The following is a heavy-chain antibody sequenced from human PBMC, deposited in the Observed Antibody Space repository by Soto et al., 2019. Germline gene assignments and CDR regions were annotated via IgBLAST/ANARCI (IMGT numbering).Heavy chain of an antibody. CDR1: GFTFSSYG. J-gene: IGHJ4*02. CDR3: ARDAIYSSSWFDY. CDR2: IWYDGSNK. V-gene: IGHV3-33*01. Sequence: PGGALRRSWAASGFTFSSYGMHWVRQAPGKGLEWVAVIWYDGSNKYYADSVKGRFTISRDNSKNTLYLQMNSLRAEDTAVYYCARDAIYSSSWFDYWGQGTLVTVSS. D-gene: IGHD6-13*01.